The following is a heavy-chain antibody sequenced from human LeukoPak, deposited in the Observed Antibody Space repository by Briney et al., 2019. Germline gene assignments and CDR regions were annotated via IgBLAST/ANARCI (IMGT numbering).Heavy chain of an antibody. D-gene: IGHD3-10*01. CDR2: IKEDGRDK. CDR1: VFTLSSYW. J-gene: IGHJ4*02. V-gene: IGHV3-7*01. CDR3: GRLAVRVRGVPDY. Sequence: PGGSLRLSCAASVFTLSSYWMSWVRQAPGEGPEWVAIIKEDGRDKYHVDSLKGRFTLSRDNAKNTLFLHMNSLRAEDTAVYYYGRLAVRVRGVPDYWGQGTLITVSS.